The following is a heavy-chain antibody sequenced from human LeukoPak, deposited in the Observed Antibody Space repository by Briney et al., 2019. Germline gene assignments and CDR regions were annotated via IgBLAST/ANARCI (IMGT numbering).Heavy chain of an antibody. CDR3: ASFGISWRSSY. CDR1: GFSFSSHW. D-gene: IGHD2-21*01. J-gene: IGHJ4*02. CDR2: ISDDGSYT. Sequence: GGSLRLSCAASGFSFSSHWVHWVRQAPGKGLVWVSRISDDGSYTSNVDSVKGRFTVSRDNVNNMLYLHMNSLRAEDTAVYYCASFGISWRSSYWGQGTLVTVSS. V-gene: IGHV3-74*01.